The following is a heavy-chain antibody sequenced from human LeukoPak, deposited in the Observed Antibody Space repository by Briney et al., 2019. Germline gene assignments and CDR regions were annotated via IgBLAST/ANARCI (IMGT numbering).Heavy chain of an antibody. V-gene: IGHV4-31*03. CDR1: GGSISSDGYY. CDR2: IYYSGST. D-gene: IGHD1-26*01. CDR3: ARDSGSYPYYFDY. J-gene: IGHJ4*02. Sequence: PSQTLSLTCTVSGGSISSDGYYWSWIRQHPGKGLEWIGYIYYSGSTYYNPSLKSRVTISVDTPKSQFSLKLSSVTAADTAVYYCARDSGSYPYYFDYWGQGTLVTVSS.